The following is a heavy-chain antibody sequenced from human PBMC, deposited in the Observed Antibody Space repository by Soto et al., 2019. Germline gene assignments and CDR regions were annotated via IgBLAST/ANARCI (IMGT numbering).Heavy chain of an antibody. CDR2: IYYNGNT. Sequence: QVQLQESGPGLVKPSETLSLTCSVSGGSISNHYWSWIRQPPGKGLEWIGYIYYNGNTNYNPSLKSLVTMSVDTSRNQISLKLTTVTAADTAGYYCTRANWYSEYWGQGTLVTVSS. V-gene: IGHV4-59*11. J-gene: IGHJ4*02. D-gene: IGHD7-27*01. CDR3: TRANWYSEY. CDR1: GGSISNHY.